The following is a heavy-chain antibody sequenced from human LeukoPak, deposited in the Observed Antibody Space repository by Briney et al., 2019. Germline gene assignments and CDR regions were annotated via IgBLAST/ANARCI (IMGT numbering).Heavy chain of an antibody. CDR3: VKDYGDFSSPSDY. CDR2: IIPTLGIA. V-gene: IGHV1-69*04. D-gene: IGHD4-17*01. CDR1: GGTFSSYA. Sequence: SVKVSCKASGGTFSSYAISWVRQAPGQGLEWMGRIIPTLGIANYAQKFQGRVTITADKSTSTAYMELSSLRSDDTAVYYCVKDYGDFSSPSDYWGQGTLVTVSS. J-gene: IGHJ4*02.